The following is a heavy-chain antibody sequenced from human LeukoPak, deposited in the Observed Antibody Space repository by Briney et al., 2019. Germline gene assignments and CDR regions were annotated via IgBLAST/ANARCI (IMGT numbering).Heavy chain of an antibody. D-gene: IGHD4-17*01. CDR3: AKAWVTRGFWRENYFDY. CDR1: GFTFSTYA. V-gene: IGHV3-23*01. CDR2: ISASGDST. Sequence: GGSLRLSCAASGFTFSTYAMTWVRQTPGKGLEWVSAISASGDSTYYADSVKGRFTFSRDNSKNTLYLQMNSLRAEDTAVYYCAKAWVTRGFWRENYFDYWGQGTLVTVSS. J-gene: IGHJ4*02.